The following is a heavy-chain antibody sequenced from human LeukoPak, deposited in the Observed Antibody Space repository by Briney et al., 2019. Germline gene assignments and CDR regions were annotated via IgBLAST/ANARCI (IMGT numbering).Heavy chain of an antibody. CDR2: IYPADSDT. CDR3: ARLTVEMATIGDY. Sequence: GESLKISCKGSGYSFTNYWIGWVRQMPGKGLEWMGIIYPADSDTRYSPSFQDQVTISADKSISTAYLQWSSLKASDTAMYYCARLTVEMATIGDYWGQGTLVIVSS. CDR1: GYSFTNYW. D-gene: IGHD5-24*01. J-gene: IGHJ4*02. V-gene: IGHV5-51*01.